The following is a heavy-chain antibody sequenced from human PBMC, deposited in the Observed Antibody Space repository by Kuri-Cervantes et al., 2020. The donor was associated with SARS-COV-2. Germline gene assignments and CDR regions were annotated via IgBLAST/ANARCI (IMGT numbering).Heavy chain of an antibody. V-gene: IGHV4-34*01. CDR3: ARFGIAVARSVDY. J-gene: IGHJ4*02. CDR2: VSQSGST. Sequence: SETLSLTCAVYGESASGYFWSWFRQPPGKGLEWIGEVSQSGSTDYNPSLKSPVTMTLDTSMKHFSLNLSCVTAADTAVYYCARFGIAVARSVDYWGQGTLVTVSS. D-gene: IGHD6-19*01. CDR1: GESASGYF.